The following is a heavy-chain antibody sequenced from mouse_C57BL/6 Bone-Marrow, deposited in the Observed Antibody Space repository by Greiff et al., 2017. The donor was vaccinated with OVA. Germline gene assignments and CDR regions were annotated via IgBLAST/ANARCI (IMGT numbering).Heavy chain of an antibody. D-gene: IGHD1-1*01. CDR1: GYTFTSYW. Sequence: QVQLQQPGAELVKPGASVKLSCKASGYTFTSYWMHWVKQRPGQGLEWIGMIHPNSGSTNYNEKFKSKATLTVDKSSSTAYMQLSSLTSEDSAVYYCARDEYYGSYYAMDDWGQGTSVTVSS. J-gene: IGHJ4*01. CDR3: ARDEYYGSYYAMDD. CDR2: IHPNSGST. V-gene: IGHV1-64*01.